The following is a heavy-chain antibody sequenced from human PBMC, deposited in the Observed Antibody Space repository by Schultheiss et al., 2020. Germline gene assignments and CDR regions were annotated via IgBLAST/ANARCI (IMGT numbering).Heavy chain of an antibody. CDR2: IYTSGST. CDR1: GGSISSGSYY. D-gene: IGHD2-15*01. CDR3: ARGGYYYGMDV. Sequence: SETLSLTCTVSGGSISSGSYYWSWIRQPAGKGLEWIGRIYTSGSTNYNPSLKSRVTISVDTSKNQFSLKLSSVTAADTAVYYCARGGYYYGMDVWGQGTTVTVSS. J-gene: IGHJ6*02. V-gene: IGHV4-61*02.